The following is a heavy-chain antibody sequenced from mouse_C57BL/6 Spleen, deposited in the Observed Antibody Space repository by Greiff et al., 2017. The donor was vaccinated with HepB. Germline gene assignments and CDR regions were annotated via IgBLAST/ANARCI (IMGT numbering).Heavy chain of an antibody. CDR1: GYTFTSYW. V-gene: IGHV1-69*01. CDR2: IDPSDSYT. Sequence: QVQLQQPGAELVMPGASVKLSCKASGYTFTSYWMHWVKQRPGQGLEWIGEIDPSDSYTNYNQKFKGKSILTVDKSSSTAYMQLSSLTSEDSAVYYCARYGSNYGAMDYWGQGTSVTVSS. D-gene: IGHD1-1*01. J-gene: IGHJ4*01. CDR3: ARYGSNYGAMDY.